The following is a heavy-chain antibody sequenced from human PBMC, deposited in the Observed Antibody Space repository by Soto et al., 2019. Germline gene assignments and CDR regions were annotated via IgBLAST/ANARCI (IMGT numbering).Heavy chain of an antibody. V-gene: IGHV1-69*02. D-gene: IGHD2-2*01. Sequence: SVKVSCKASGGTFSSYTISWVRQAPGQGLEWMGRIIPILGIANYAQKFQGRVTITADKSTSTAYMELSSLRSEDTAVYYCARGDCSSTSCYFKFGAFDIWGQGTMVTVSS. CDR1: GGTFSSYT. CDR2: IIPILGIA. J-gene: IGHJ3*02. CDR3: ARGDCSSTSCYFKFGAFDI.